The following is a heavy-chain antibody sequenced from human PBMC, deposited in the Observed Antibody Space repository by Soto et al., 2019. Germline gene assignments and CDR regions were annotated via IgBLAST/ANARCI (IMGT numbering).Heavy chain of an antibody. Sequence: EVQLVESGGGLVQPGGSLRLSCAASGFTFTNYWMHWVRQAPGKGLVWVSRITGDGGGTTYADFVKGRMTISRDNAKNTVHLQMDSLGVEDTAVYFCARVPVARSGMGIDYWGQGTLVTVSS. J-gene: IGHJ4*02. CDR2: ITGDGGGT. V-gene: IGHV3-74*01. CDR1: GFTFTNYW. D-gene: IGHD1-1*01. CDR3: ARVPVARSGMGIDY.